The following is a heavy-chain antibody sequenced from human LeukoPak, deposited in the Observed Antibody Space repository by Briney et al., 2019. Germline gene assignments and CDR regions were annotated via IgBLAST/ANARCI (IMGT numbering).Heavy chain of an antibody. CDR3: ARGPYSYDSSGAFDI. CDR1: GDSISSGDYY. J-gene: IGHJ3*02. V-gene: IGHV4-61*02. CDR2: ISSSGST. Sequence: SETLSLTCTVSGDSISSGDYYWSWIRQPAEKGLEWIGRISSSGSTNYNPSLKSRVTISVDTSKNQFSLKLSSVTAADTAVYFCARGPYSYDSSGAFDIWGQGTMVTVSS. D-gene: IGHD3-22*01.